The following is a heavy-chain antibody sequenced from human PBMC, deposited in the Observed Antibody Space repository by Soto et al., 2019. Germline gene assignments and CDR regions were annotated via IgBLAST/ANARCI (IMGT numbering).Heavy chain of an antibody. V-gene: IGHV1-18*01. D-gene: IGHD1-26*01. J-gene: IGHJ3*01. Sequence: QVQLVQSGAEVKKPGASVRVSCKTSGYTFINYGITWVRQAPGQGLEWMGWLSAYNGDTSSSEKLQDRFTMTTDTSMNTVYMDLRSLTSDDTAVYYCARWSAIVGGAEAVDVWGQGTMVIVSS. CDR2: LSAYNGDT. CDR3: ARWSAIVGGAEAVDV. CDR1: GYTFINYG.